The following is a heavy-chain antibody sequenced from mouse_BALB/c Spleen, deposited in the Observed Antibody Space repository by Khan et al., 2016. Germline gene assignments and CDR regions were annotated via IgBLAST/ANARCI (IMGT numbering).Heavy chain of an antibody. D-gene: IGHD1-1*01. V-gene: IGHV4-1*02. CDR3: ASAGYYGYLAY. CDR1: GFDFSRYW. J-gene: IGHJ3*01. Sequence: EVKLLESGGGLVHPGGSLKLSCAASGFDFSRYWMSWVRQAPGKGLEWIGEINPDSYTINYTPSLKEKFIISRNNAKNMLYLQMIKVRSEYTALYYCASAGYYGYLAYWGHETLVTISA. CDR2: INPDSYTI.